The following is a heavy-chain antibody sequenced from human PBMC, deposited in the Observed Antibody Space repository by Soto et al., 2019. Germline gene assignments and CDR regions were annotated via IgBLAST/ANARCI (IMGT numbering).Heavy chain of an antibody. CDR1: GSSISSSSYY. J-gene: IGHJ6*02. Sequence: SETLSLTYSVSGSSISSSSYYWGWIRQPPGKGLEWIGSIYYSGSTYYNPSLKSRVTISVDTSKNQFSLKLSSVTAADTAVYYCARRKGYYDRSGPNYGMDVWGHGTTVT. D-gene: IGHD3-22*01. CDR3: ARRKGYYDRSGPNYGMDV. V-gene: IGHV4-39*01. CDR2: IYYSGST.